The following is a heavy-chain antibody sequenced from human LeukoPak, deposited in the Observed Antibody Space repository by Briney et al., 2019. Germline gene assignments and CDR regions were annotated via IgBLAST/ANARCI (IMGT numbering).Heavy chain of an antibody. CDR1: GYTFTSYD. CDR3: ASYNGYAK. J-gene: IGHJ4*02. Sequence: ASVKVSCKTSGYTFTSYDINWLRQATGQGPEWMGRVSPNSGDSDYAQKFQGRVTMTRDTSISTAYMELSSLTYEDTAVYYCASYNGYAKWGQGTLVTVSS. V-gene: IGHV1-8*01. D-gene: IGHD5-12*01. CDR2: VSPNSGDS.